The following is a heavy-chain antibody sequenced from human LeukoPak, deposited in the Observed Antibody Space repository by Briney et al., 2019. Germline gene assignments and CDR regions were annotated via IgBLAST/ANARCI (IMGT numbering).Heavy chain of an antibody. Sequence: PGGSLRLSCAASGFTFSSYAMSWVRQAPGKGLEWVSGISGSGGSTYYADSVKGRCTISRDNSKNTLYLQMNSLRAEDTAVYYCAKSARYSSSWYPPFDYWGQGTLVSVSS. J-gene: IGHJ4*02. V-gene: IGHV3-23*01. CDR1: GFTFSSYA. CDR2: ISGSGGST. CDR3: AKSARYSSSWYPPFDY. D-gene: IGHD6-13*01.